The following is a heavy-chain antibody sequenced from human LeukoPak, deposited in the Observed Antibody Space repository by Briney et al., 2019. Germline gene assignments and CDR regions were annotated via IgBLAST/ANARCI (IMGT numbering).Heavy chain of an antibody. D-gene: IGHD6-19*01. CDR3: ASRIAVAGTAFDY. CDR2: IYYSGST. CDR1: GGSISSSSYY. V-gene: IGHV4-39*01. J-gene: IGHJ4*02. Sequence: SETLSLTCTVSGGSISSSSYYWGWLRQPPGRGLEWIGSIYYSGSTYYTPSLKSPVTISVDTSKNQFSLKLSSVTAADTAVYYCASRIAVAGTAFDYWGQGTLVTVSS.